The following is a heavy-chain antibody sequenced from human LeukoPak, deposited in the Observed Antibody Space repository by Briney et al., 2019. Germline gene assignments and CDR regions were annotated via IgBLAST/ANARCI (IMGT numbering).Heavy chain of an antibody. V-gene: IGHV1-46*01. D-gene: IGHD2-2*02. CDR3: ARSVVPAAIRWSYGDYYFDY. J-gene: IGHJ4*02. CDR2: INPSGGST. Sequence: ASVTVSCKASGYTFTSYYMHWVRQAPGQGLEWMGIINPSGGSTSYAQKFQGRVTMTRDTSTSTVYMELSSLRSEDTAVYYCARSVVPAAIRWSYGDYYFDYWGQGTLVTVSS. CDR1: GYTFTSYY.